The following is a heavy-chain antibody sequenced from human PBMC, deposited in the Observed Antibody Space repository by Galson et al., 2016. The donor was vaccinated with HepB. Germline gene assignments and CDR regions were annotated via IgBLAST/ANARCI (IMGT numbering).Heavy chain of an antibody. CDR2: IYYSGST. CDR3: ARGPGLRYDYAYSFDP. D-gene: IGHD3-16*01. V-gene: IGHV4-59*01. CDR1: GGSISSYY. J-gene: IGHJ5*02. Sequence: SETLSLTCTVSGGSISSYYWTWIRQPPGKELEWIGYIYYSGSTNYNPSLKSRVTISVDTSKNQFSLKLSSVTAADTAVYYCARGPGLRYDYAYSFDPWGQGTLVTVSS.